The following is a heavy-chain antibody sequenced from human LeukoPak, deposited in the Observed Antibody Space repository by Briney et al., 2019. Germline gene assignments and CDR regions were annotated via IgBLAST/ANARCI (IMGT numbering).Heavy chain of an antibody. Sequence: GGSLRLSCAASGFTFSSYSMNWVRQAPGKGLEWVSSISSSSSYTYYADSVKGRFNISRDNAKNSLYLQMNSLRAEDTAVYYCASDIVATIGDYWGQGTLVTVSS. CDR1: GFTFSSYS. CDR3: ASDIVATIGDY. V-gene: IGHV3-21*01. J-gene: IGHJ4*02. D-gene: IGHD5-12*01. CDR2: ISSSSSYT.